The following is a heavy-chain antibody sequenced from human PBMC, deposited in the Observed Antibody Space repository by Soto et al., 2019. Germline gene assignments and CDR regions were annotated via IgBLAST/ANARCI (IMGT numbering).Heavy chain of an antibody. CDR1: GVTISYGGYS. D-gene: IGHD3-3*01. CDR3: ARGGGYDSFDF. CDR2: ISHVETT. Sequence: SETLSLTCSASGVTISYGGYSWSWIRQSPGKGLEWLGYISHVETTYYNPSFQSRLSLSIDRTRNQFSLSLSSMTAADKAVYYCARGGGYDSFDFWGQGIQVTVSS. J-gene: IGHJ4*02. V-gene: IGHV4-30-2*06.